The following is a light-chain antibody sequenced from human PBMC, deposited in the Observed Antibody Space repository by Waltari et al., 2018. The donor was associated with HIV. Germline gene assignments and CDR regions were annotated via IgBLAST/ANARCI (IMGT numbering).Light chain of an antibody. Sequence: PSVSGAPGQTVTISCSGSSSNIGDADFDVHWYQQLPGTAPKLLIYGNRIRPSGVPDRFSGSKSGTSASLAITGLQPEDEADYYCQSFDYDSSLTVLFGGGTKLTVL. CDR3: QSFDYDSSLTVL. CDR1: SSNIGDADFD. CDR2: GNR. V-gene: IGLV1-40*01. J-gene: IGLJ2*01.